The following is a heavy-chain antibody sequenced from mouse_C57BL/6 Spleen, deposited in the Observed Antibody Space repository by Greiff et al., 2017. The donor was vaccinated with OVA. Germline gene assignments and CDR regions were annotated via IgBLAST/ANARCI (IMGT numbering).Heavy chain of an antibody. D-gene: IGHD2-3*01. J-gene: IGHJ4*01. CDR2: IYPGDGDT. V-gene: IGHV1-82*01. CDR3: VYDGYYDYAMDY. CDR1: GYAFSSSW. Sequence: VKLQESGPELVKPGASVKISCKASGYAFSSSWMNWVKQRPGKGLEWIGRIYPGDGDTNYNGKFKGKATLTADKSSSTAYMQLSSLTSEDSAVYFCVYDGYYDYAMDYWGQGTSVTVSS.